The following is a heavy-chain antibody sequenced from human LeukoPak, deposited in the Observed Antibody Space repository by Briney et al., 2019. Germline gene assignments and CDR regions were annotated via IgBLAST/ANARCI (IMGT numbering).Heavy chain of an antibody. D-gene: IGHD3-10*01. CDR2: IYHSGST. CDR1: GGSISSSNW. CDR3: ARRRYYYGSGSLDY. Sequence: PSQTLSLTCAVSGGSISSSNWWSWVRQPPGKGLEWIGEIYHSGSTNYNPSLKSRVTISVDKSKNQFSLKLSSVTAADTAVYYCARRRYYYGSGSLDYWGQGTLVTVSS. V-gene: IGHV4-4*02. J-gene: IGHJ4*02.